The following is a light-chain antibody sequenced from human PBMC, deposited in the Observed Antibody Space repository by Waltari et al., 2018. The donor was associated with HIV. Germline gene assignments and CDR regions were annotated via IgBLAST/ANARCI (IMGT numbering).Light chain of an antibody. Sequence: THSPVSLSVSLGQPASLSCTSSVRLIYSDGNTYFNWFLQRPGQSPRPLLYRVSTPDPGVGDTSSGSASGMNFTLTISRVEAEDVGFYYCMQGTHRPPTFGGGTRLDIK. V-gene: IGKV2-30*01. CDR3: MQGTHRPPT. CDR1: VRLIYSDGNTY. CDR2: RVS. J-gene: IGKJ2*01.